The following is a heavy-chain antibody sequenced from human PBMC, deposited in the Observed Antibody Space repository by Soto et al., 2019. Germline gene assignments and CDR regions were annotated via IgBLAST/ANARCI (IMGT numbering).Heavy chain of an antibody. J-gene: IGHJ5*02. D-gene: IGHD2-15*01. CDR2: IYYSGST. V-gene: IGHV4-59*01. Sequence: LSLTCTVSGGSISSYYWSWIRQPPGKGLEWIGYIYYSGSTNYNPSLKSRVTISVDTSKNQFSLKLSSVTAADTAVYYCARRVYCSGGSCYSQGWFDPWGQGTLVTVSS. CDR3: ARRVYCSGGSCYSQGWFDP. CDR1: GGSISSYY.